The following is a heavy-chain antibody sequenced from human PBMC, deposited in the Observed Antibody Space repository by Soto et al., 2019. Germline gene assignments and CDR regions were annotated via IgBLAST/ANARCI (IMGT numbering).Heavy chain of an antibody. CDR2: VSYTGTT. Sequence: QVQLQESGPGMVKPSETLSLNCTVSGGSMRSYYWTWIRQPPGKGLEWIGHVSYTGTTNYNPSLKSRLYISVDMSNHRFSLRLTSLTAADTATYFCARDRDYGDYDSWGHGTLVTVSS. CDR1: GGSMRSYY. D-gene: IGHD4-17*01. J-gene: IGHJ5*01. CDR3: ARDRDYGDYDS. V-gene: IGHV4-59*01.